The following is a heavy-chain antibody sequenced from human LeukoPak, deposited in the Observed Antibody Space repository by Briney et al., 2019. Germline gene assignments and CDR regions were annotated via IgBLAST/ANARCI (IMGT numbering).Heavy chain of an antibody. D-gene: IGHD3-22*01. Sequence: GASVKVSCKASGYTFTGYYMHWVRQAPGQGLEWMGRINPNSGGTNYAQKFQGRVTMTRDTSISTAYMELSRLRSDDTAVYYCASLGYYDSSGYYLYWGQGTLVTVSS. CDR2: INPNSGGT. CDR3: ASLGYYDSSGYYLY. J-gene: IGHJ4*02. CDR1: GYTFTGYY. V-gene: IGHV1-2*06.